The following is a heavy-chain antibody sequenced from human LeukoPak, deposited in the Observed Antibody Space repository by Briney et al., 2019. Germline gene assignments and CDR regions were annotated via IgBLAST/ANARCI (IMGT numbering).Heavy chain of an antibody. CDR1: GFTFSSYA. Sequence: GGSLRLSCAASGFTFSSYAMSWVRQAPGKGLEWVSAISGSGGSTYYADSVKGRFTISRDNSKNTLYLQMNSLRAEDTAVYYCAAAKWELRHYFDYWGQGTLVTVSS. CDR3: AAAKWELRHYFDY. CDR2: ISGSGGST. D-gene: IGHD1-26*01. J-gene: IGHJ4*02. V-gene: IGHV3-23*01.